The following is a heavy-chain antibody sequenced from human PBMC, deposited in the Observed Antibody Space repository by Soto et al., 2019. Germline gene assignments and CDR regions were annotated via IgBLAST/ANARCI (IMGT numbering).Heavy chain of an antibody. CDR1: GYRFSSQW. CDR3: ARHGKSSVITKTYGMDV. Sequence: GESLKISCKGSGYRFSSQWISWVRQMPGKGLEWMGRIDPSDSYTSYSPSFQGHVTISTDNSISTAYLQWSSLKASDTAMYYCARHGKSSVITKTYGMDVWGQGTTVTVSS. CDR2: IDPSDSYT. D-gene: IGHD1-1*01. J-gene: IGHJ6*02. V-gene: IGHV5-10-1*01.